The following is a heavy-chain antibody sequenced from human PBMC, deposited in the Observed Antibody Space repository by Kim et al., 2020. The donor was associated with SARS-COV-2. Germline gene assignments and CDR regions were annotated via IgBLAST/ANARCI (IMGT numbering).Heavy chain of an antibody. Sequence: GGSLRLSCATSGFTFSSFAMSWVRQAPGKGLEWASTISTTGSNTFYADSVKGRFTISRDNSKNTLYLQLNSLRVEDTALYYCAKDRNGVATAADYWGQRTLVTVSS. J-gene: IGHJ4*02. CDR1: GFTFSSFA. CDR3: AKDRNGVATAADY. D-gene: IGHD2-21*02. V-gene: IGHV3-23*01. CDR2: ISTTGSNT.